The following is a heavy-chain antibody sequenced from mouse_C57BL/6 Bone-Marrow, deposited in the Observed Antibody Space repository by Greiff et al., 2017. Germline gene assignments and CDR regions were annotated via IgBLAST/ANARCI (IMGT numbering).Heavy chain of an antibody. Sequence: VQLQQSGPELAKPGASVKLSCKASGYTFTSYWMHWVKQRPGQGLDWIGYIIPSSGYTKYNQKFKDKATLTADTSSSTAYMQLSSLTYEDSAVYYGVREDGNEAGFAYWGQGTVVTVSA. D-gene: IGHD2-3*01. V-gene: IGHV1-7*01. CDR3: VREDGNEAGFAY. CDR1: GYTFTSYW. CDR2: IIPSSGYT. J-gene: IGHJ3*01.